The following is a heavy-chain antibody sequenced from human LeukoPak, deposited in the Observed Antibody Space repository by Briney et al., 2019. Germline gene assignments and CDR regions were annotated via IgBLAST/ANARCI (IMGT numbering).Heavy chain of an antibody. D-gene: IGHD3-3*01. J-gene: IGHJ6*02. CDR3: ASTYYDFWSGYPKYGMDV. Sequence: SETLSLTCTVSGGSISSYYWSWIRQPPGKGLEWIGYIYYSGSTNYNPSLKSRVTISVDTSKNQFSLKLSSVTAADTAVYYCASTYYDFWSGYPKYGMDVWGQGTTVTVSS. CDR1: GGSISSYY. V-gene: IGHV4-59*01. CDR2: IYYSGST.